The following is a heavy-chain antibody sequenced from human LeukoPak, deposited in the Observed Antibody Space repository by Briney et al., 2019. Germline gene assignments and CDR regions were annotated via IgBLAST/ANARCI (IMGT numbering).Heavy chain of an antibody. CDR1: GFIFSDYW. Sequence: GGSLRLSCVASGFIFSDYWMSWVRQAPGKGPEWVANIKVDGIEKYYADSVKGRFTTSRDNAKNSLYRQMNSLRAEDTAVYYCARDNAGSGWVYWGQGTLVTVSS. D-gene: IGHD6-19*01. V-gene: IGHV3-7*04. J-gene: IGHJ4*02. CDR2: IKVDGIEK. CDR3: ARDNAGSGWVY.